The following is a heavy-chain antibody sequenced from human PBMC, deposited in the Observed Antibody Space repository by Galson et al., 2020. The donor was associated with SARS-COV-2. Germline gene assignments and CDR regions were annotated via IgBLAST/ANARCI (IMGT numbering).Heavy chain of an antibody. CDR2: ISYHYGSNK. V-gene: IGHV3-30*01. Sequence: GGSLRLSCAASGFTFSAYTMQWVRQAPGKGLEWVALISYHYGSNKYYADSVKGRFTIPRDNSKNTLYLQMNSLRTEDTAVYYCAREGSNYDYKCCYYMCVWCAGATGTVSSASTKGPSVGPLATSYKSTSGGTAALGCLVKDYYG. CDR3: AREGSNYDYKCCYYMCVWCAGATGTVSSASTKGPSVGPLATSYKSTSGGTAALGCLVKDYYG. J-gene: IGHJ6*01. D-gene: IGHD2-15*01. CDR1: GFTFSAYT.